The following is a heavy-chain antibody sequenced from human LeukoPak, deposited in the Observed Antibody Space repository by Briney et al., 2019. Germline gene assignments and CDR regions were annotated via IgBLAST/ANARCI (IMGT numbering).Heavy chain of an antibody. D-gene: IGHD3-3*01. V-gene: IGHV1-46*01. CDR3: ARAALDYDFWSGYLVGGYYYMDV. CDR2: INPSGGST. Sequence: ASVKVSCKASGYTFTSYYMHWVRQAPGLGLEWMGIINPSGGSTSYAQKFQGRVTMTRDMSTGTVYMELSSLRSEDTAVYYCARAALDYDFWSGYLVGGYYYMDVWGKGTTVTVSS. J-gene: IGHJ6*03. CDR1: GYTFTSYY.